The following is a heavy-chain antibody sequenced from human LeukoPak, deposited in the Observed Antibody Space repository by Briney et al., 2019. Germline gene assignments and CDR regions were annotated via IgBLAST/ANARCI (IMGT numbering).Heavy chain of an antibody. V-gene: IGHV3-23*01. J-gene: IGHJ4*02. CDR3: ARAPRSGERLDY. CDR1: GFTFSSYA. D-gene: IGHD3-10*01. CDR2: ISGSGGST. Sequence: GGSLRLSCAASGFTFSSYAMSWVRQAPGKGLEWVSAISGSGGSTYYADSVKGRFTISRDNSKNTLYLQMNSLRAEDTAVYYCARAPRSGERLDYWGQGTLVTVSP.